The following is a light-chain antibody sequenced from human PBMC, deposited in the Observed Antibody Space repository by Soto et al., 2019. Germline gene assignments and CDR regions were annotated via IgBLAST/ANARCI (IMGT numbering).Light chain of an antibody. V-gene: IGKV1-33*01. CDR2: DAS. CDR3: QQYENLPPLT. J-gene: IGKJ4*01. Sequence: DIQMTQSPASRSASVGDRVTIACQASQDISNYLNWYQPKPGKAXTLLIYDASNLETGVPSRFSGSGSGTDFTFPISSLQTEDIAKYDCQQYENLPPLTFGGGTKVDIK. CDR1: QDISNY.